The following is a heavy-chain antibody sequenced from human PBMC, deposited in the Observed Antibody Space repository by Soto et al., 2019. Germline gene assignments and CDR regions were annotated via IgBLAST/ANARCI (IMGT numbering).Heavy chain of an antibody. CDR3: AVGHLGGGRYYDYCMDV. D-gene: IGHD1-26*01. CDR2: INAGNGNT. CDR1: GYTFTSYA. J-gene: IGHJ6*02. V-gene: IGHV1-3*01. Sequence: QVQLVQSGAEVKKPGASVKVSCKASGYTFTSYAMHWVRQAPGQRLEWMGWINAGNGNTKYSQKFQGRVTITRDTSASTADMELSSLGSEDTAVYYCAVGHLGGGRYYDYCMDVCGQGTTVTVAS.